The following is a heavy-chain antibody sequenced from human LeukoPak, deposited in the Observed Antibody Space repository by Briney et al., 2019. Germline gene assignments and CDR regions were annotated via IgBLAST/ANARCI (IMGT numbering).Heavy chain of an antibody. CDR3: ARGEISSGWYGGAFDI. D-gene: IGHD6-19*01. V-gene: IGHV1-2*02. CDR1: GYTFTSYG. J-gene: IGHJ3*02. Sequence: ASVKVSCKASGYTFTSYGISWVRQAPGQGLEWMGWINPNSGGTNYAQKFQGRVTMTRDTSISTAYMELSRLRSDDTAVYYCARGEISSGWYGGAFDIWGQGTMVTVSS. CDR2: INPNSGGT.